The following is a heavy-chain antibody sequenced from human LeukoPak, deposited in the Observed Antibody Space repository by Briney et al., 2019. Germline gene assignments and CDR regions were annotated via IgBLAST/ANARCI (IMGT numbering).Heavy chain of an antibody. J-gene: IGHJ6*04. D-gene: IGHD3-10*02. Sequence: GGSLRLSCAASGFTFSSYGMNWVRQAPGQGLEWVSYISSSGSTIYYADSVKGRFTISRDNAKNSLYRQMNSLRAEDTAVYYCAELGITMIGGVWGKGTTVTISS. V-gene: IGHV3-48*04. CDR2: ISSSGSTI. CDR3: AELGITMIGGV. CDR1: GFTFSSYG.